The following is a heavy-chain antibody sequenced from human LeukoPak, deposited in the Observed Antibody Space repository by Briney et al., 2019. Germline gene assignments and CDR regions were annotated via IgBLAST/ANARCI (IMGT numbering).Heavy chain of an antibody. CDR3: MRGRYYYDTSGYVVWLDP. Sequence: SQTLSLTCTVSGGAITGGGYYWTWIRQPAGKGLEWVGRIHTSGSANYIPSLKSRVAISLATSKNHFSLKLSSATAADTAVYYCMRGRYYYDTSGYVVWLDPWGQGTLVTVSS. D-gene: IGHD3-22*01. J-gene: IGHJ5*02. CDR1: GGAITGGGYY. V-gene: IGHV4-61*02. CDR2: IHTSGSA.